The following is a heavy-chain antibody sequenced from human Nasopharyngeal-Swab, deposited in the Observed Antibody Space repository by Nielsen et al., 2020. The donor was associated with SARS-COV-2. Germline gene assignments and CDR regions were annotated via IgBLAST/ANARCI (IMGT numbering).Heavy chain of an antibody. CDR3: ARRLYISAWYGNDH. J-gene: IGHJ4*02. CDR1: GYSFTSDW. Sequence: GESLKISCKGSGYSFTSDWINWVRQKPGKGREWMGRIDQSDSFDTYSPSFQGHVTISVDKSIGHTYLQWSTLKASDTAIYYCARRLYISAWYGNDHWGQGTLVTVSS. D-gene: IGHD6-19*01. V-gene: IGHV5-10-1*01. CDR2: IDQSDSFD.